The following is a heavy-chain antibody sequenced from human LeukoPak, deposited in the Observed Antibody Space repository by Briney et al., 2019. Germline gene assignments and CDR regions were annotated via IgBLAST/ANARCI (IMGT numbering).Heavy chain of an antibody. CDR2: INPNSGDT. Sequence: ASVKVSCKASGYTFTGYYMHWVRQAPGQGLEYMGWINPNSGDTNHAQNFQGRVTLTRDTSISTAYMELSSLRSDDSALYYGAGEYCSGGTCRQGFDYWGQGTLVTVSS. D-gene: IGHD2-15*01. V-gene: IGHV1-2*02. CDR3: AGEYCSGGTCRQGFDY. CDR1: GYTFTGYY. J-gene: IGHJ4*02.